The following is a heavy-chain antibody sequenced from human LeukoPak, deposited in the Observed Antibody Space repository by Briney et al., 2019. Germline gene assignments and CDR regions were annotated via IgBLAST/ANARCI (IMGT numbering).Heavy chain of an antibody. CDR3: ARGYSPPYYYYGMDV. J-gene: IGHJ6*02. D-gene: IGHD6-13*01. V-gene: IGHV1-2*04. Sequence: ASVKVSCKASGYTFTGYYMHWVRQAPGQGLEWMGWINPNSGDTNYAQKFQGWVAMTRDTSISTAYMELSRLRSDDTAVYYCARGYSPPYYYYGMDVWGQGTTVTVSS. CDR1: GYTFTGYY. CDR2: INPNSGDT.